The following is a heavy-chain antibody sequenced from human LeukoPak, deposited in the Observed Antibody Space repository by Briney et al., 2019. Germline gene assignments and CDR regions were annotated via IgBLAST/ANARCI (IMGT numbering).Heavy chain of an antibody. CDR1: GFTFSSYS. Sequence: GGSLRLSCAASGFTFSSYSMNWVRQAPGKGLEWGSYISSSSSTIYYADSVKGRFTISRDNAKNSPYLQMNSLRAEDTAVYYCARALLTVPYAFDIWGQGTMVTVSS. CDR3: ARALLTVPYAFDI. CDR2: ISSSSSTI. V-gene: IGHV3-48*04. D-gene: IGHD4-17*01. J-gene: IGHJ3*02.